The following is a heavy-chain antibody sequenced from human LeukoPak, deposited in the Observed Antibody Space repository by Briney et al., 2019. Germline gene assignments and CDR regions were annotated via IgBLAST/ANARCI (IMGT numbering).Heavy chain of an antibody. CDR1: GFTVSSNY. Sequence: GGSLRLSCAASGFTVSSNYIWVRQAPGKGLEWVSVNSGGSTYYADSVKGRFTISRDNSKNTLYLQMNSLRTEDTAVYYCARARLHHRSFDLETSYYFDYWGQGTLVTVSS. D-gene: IGHD6-25*01. CDR3: ARARLHHRSFDLETSYYFDY. J-gene: IGHJ4*02. CDR2: NSGGST. V-gene: IGHV3-53*01.